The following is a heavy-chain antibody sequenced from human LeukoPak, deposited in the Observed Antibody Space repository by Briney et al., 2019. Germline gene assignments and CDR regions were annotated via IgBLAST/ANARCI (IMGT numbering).Heavy chain of an antibody. CDR3: ARHVLEYSSSGCFDY. J-gene: IGHJ4*02. Sequence: GASLKISCKGSGYSFTSYWIGWVRQMPGKGLEWMGIIYPGDSDTRYSPSFQGQDTISADKSISTAYLQWSSLKASDTAMYYCARHVLEYSSSGCFDYWGQGTLVTVSS. V-gene: IGHV5-51*01. CDR1: GYSFTSYW. CDR2: IYPGDSDT. D-gene: IGHD6-6*01.